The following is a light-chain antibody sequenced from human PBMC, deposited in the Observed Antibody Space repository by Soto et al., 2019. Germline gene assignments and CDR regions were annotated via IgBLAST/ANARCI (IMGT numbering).Light chain of an antibody. J-gene: IGKJ1*01. V-gene: IGKV3-20*01. CDR3: QQYVSSVT. CDR1: QSVDSSF. Sequence: EIVLTQSPGSLSLSPGERATLSCRASQSVDSSFFAWYQQKPGQAPRLLIYGASNRATGIPDRFSGRGSGTDFPLTITGLETEDFAVYYCQQYVSSVTFGQGTKVEIK. CDR2: GAS.